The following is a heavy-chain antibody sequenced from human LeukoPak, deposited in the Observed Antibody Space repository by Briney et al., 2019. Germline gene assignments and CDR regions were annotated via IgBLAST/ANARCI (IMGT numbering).Heavy chain of an antibody. D-gene: IGHD1-7*01. Sequence: PGGSLRLSCAASGFTVSSNYMSWVRQAPGKGLEWVSSISSSSSYIYYADSVKGRFTISRDNAKNSLYLQMNSLRAEDTAVYYCARNYGDLDYWGQGTLVTVSS. CDR2: ISSSSSYI. J-gene: IGHJ4*02. V-gene: IGHV3-21*01. CDR1: GFTVSSNY. CDR3: ARNYGDLDY.